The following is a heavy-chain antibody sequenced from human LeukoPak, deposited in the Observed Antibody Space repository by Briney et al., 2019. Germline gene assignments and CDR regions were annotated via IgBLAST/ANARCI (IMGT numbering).Heavy chain of an antibody. CDR1: GFTFSSYA. J-gene: IGHJ4*02. CDR3: ARRIAAAGAPFDY. D-gene: IGHD6-13*01. V-gene: IGHV3-23*01. Sequence: PGGSLRLSCAASGFTFSSYAMSWVRQAPGKGLEWVSAISGSGGSTYYADSVKGRFTISRDNAKNTLYLQMNSLRAEDTAVYYCARRIAAAGAPFDYWGQGTLVTVSS. CDR2: ISGSGGST.